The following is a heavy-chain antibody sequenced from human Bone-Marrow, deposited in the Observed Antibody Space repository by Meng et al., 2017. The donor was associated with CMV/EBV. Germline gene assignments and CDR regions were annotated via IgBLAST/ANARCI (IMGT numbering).Heavy chain of an antibody. Sequence: GESLKISCAASGFTFSNFTMNWVRQAPGKGLEWVSSIDKSSTYIYYADSLKGRFTISRDNARNSLYLQVNSLRAEDTALYYCARVRYYDSSGYFDYWGQGTLVTVSS. J-gene: IGHJ4*02. CDR1: GFTFSNFT. CDR2: IDKSSTYI. CDR3: ARVRYYDSSGYFDY. D-gene: IGHD3-22*01. V-gene: IGHV3-21*03.